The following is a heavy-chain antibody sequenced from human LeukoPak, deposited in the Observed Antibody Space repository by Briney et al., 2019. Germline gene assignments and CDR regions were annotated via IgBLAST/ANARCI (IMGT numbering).Heavy chain of an antibody. D-gene: IGHD3-16*01. Sequence: GGSLRLSCAASGFTFDDYAMHWVRQAPGKGLEWVSGISWNSGSIGYADSVKGRFTISRDNAKNSLYLQINSLRAEDTALYYCAKALVGEQYYFDYWGQGTLVTVSS. V-gene: IGHV3-9*01. CDR3: AKALVGEQYYFDY. J-gene: IGHJ4*02. CDR2: ISWNSGSI. CDR1: GFTFDDYA.